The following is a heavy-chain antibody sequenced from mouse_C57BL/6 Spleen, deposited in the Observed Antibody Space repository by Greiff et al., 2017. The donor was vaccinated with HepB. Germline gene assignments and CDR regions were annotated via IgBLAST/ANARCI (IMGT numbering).Heavy chain of an antibody. V-gene: IGHV1-26*01. J-gene: IGHJ2*01. CDR2: INPNNGGT. Sequence: EVQLQQSGPELVKPGASVKISCKASGYTFTDYYMNWVKQSHGKSLEWIGDINPNNGGTSYNQKFKGKVTLTVDKSSSTAYMELRSLTSEDSAVYYCARRGLRLYFDYWGQGTTLTVSS. CDR1: GYTFTDYY. CDR3: ARRGLRLYFDY. D-gene: IGHD3-2*02.